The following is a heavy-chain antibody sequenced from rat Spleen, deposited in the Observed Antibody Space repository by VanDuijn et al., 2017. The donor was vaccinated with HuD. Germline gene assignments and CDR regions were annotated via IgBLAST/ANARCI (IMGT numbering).Heavy chain of an antibody. CDR3: ARQEDFDY. Sequence: EVQLVESGGGLVQPGRSLKLSCVASGFTFNNYWMTWIRQAPGKGLEWVASITNTGGSTYYRDSVRGRFTISRDNAKSTLYLQISSLRSEDTATYYCARQEDFDYWGQGVMVTVSS. D-gene: IGHD1-11*01. CDR2: ITNTGGST. V-gene: IGHV5-31*01. J-gene: IGHJ2*01. CDR1: GFTFNNYW.